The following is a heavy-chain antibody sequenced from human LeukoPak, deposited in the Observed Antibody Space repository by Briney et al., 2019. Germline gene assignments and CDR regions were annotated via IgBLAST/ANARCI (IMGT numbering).Heavy chain of an antibody. J-gene: IGHJ5*02. V-gene: IGHV1-18*01. D-gene: IGHD6-13*01. CDR3: ARGIAAAGTNWFDP. CDR2: ISAYNGNT. CDR1: GYTFTTYG. Sequence: ASVKVSCRASGYTFTTYGINWVRQAPGQGLEWMGWISAYNGNTNYAQKLQGRVTMTTDTSTSTAYMELRSLRSDDTAVYYCARGIAAAGTNWFDPWGQGTLVTVSS.